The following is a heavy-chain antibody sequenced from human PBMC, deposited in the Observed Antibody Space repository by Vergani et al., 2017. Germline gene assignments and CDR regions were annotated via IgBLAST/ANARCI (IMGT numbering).Heavy chain of an antibody. CDR1: GFSINNDFYY. CDR2: IYVSGIT. D-gene: IGHD4-23*01. V-gene: IGHV4-61*02. Sequence: QVQLQESGPGLVKPSQTLSLTCTVSGFSINNDFYYWHWIRQPAGKGLEWIGRIYVSGITDYNSSLQSRVSMSVDTSKNQFSLTLTSVTAADTAVYYCARDNEQLRPRGFDLWGQGTMVTVSS. CDR3: ARDNEQLRPRGFDL. J-gene: IGHJ3*01.